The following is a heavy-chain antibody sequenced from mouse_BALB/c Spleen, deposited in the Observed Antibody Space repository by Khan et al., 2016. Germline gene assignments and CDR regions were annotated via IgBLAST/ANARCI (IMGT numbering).Heavy chain of an antibody. Sequence: VQLQQSGAELVKPGASVKLSCTASGFNIKDTYMHWVKQRPEQGLEWIGRIDPANGNTKYDPKFQGKATITADTSSNTAYLQLSSLTSEDTAVYYWARGGGSSYYYAMDYWGQGTSVTVSS. CDR2: IDPANGNT. V-gene: IGHV14-3*02. CDR1: GFNIKDTY. J-gene: IGHJ4*01. D-gene: IGHD1-1*01. CDR3: ARGGGSSYYYAMDY.